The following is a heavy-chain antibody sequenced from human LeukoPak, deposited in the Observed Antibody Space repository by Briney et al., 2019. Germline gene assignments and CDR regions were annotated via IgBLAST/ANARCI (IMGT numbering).Heavy chain of an antibody. CDR1: GFTFSSYG. V-gene: IGHV3-30*18. Sequence: GGSLRLSCAASGFTFSSYGMHWVRQAPGKGLEWVAAISYDGSNKYYADSVKGRFTISRDNSKNTLYLQMNSLRAEDTAVYYCAKEPEQLLLEFYFDYWGQGTLVTVSS. D-gene: IGHD6-13*01. CDR2: ISYDGSNK. CDR3: AKEPEQLLLEFYFDY. J-gene: IGHJ4*02.